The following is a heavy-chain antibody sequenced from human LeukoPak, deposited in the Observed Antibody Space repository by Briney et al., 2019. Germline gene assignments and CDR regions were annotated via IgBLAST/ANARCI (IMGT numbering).Heavy chain of an antibody. J-gene: IGHJ4*02. CDR3: ASDGSHRPDYFDY. CDR1: GFTFSSYW. V-gene: IGHV3-7*01. D-gene: IGHD1-26*01. Sequence: GGSLRLSCAASGFTFSSYWMSWVRQAPGKGLEWVANIKQDGSEKYYVDSVKGRFTISRDNAKNSLYLQMNSLRAEDTAVYYCASDGSHRPDYFDYWGQGTLVTVSS. CDR2: IKQDGSEK.